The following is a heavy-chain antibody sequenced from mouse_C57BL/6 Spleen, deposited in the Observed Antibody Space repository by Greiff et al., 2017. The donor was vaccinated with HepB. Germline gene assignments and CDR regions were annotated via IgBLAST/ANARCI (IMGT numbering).Heavy chain of an antibody. Sequence: QVQLQQSGAELVKPGASVKMSCKASGYTFTSYWITWVKQRPGQGLEWIGDIYPGSGSTNYNEKFKSKATLTVDTSSSTAYMQLSSLTSEDSAVYYCARGLRLYYYAMDYWGQGTSVTVSS. CDR2: IYPGSGST. CDR3: ARGLRLYYYAMDY. D-gene: IGHD2-2*01. V-gene: IGHV1-55*01. J-gene: IGHJ4*01. CDR1: GYTFTSYW.